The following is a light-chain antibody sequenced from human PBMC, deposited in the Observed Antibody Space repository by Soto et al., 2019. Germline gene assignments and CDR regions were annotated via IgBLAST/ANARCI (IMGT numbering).Light chain of an antibody. CDR1: SSDVGSYNL. V-gene: IGLV2-23*02. CDR3: CSYAGSSTYV. Sequence: SVLHQPASGSGSPGQSITLSCPGTSSDVGSYNLVSWYQQHPGKAPKLMIYEVSKRPSGVSNRFSGSESGNTASLTISGLQAEDEAAYYCCSYAGSSTYVFGTGTKVTVL. J-gene: IGLJ1*01. CDR2: EVS.